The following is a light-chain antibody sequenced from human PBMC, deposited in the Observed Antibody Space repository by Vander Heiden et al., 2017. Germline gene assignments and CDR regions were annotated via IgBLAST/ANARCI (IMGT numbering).Light chain of an antibody. V-gene: IGLV1-51*01. CDR2: DNN. Sequence: QSVLTQPPSVSAAPGQRVTIPCSGSSSNIGKNYVSWYHQHPGTAPKLLIYDNNKSRSGRPARVSGSKSGTSATLGITGLQTGDEAAYYCGTWHSSRSDDVVFGGGTKLTVL. CDR3: GTWHSSRSDDVV. CDR1: SSNIGKNY. J-gene: IGLJ2*01.